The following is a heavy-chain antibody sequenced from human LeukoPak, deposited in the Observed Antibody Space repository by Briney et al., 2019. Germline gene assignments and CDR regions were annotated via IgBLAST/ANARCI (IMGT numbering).Heavy chain of an antibody. D-gene: IGHD5-18*01. CDR2: ISSSGSTI. CDR1: GFTFSSYE. Sequence: GGSLRLSCAASGFTFSSYEMNWVRQAPGKGLEWVSYISSSGSTIYYADSVKGRFTISRDNAKNSLYLQMNSLRAEDTAVYYCARADYTYGFGYWGQGTLVTVSS. V-gene: IGHV3-48*03. J-gene: IGHJ4*02. CDR3: ARADYTYGFGY.